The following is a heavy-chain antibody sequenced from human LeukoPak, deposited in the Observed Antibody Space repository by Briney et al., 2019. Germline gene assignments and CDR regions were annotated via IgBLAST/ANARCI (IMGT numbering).Heavy chain of an antibody. Sequence: PGRSLRLSCAASGFTFSSYGMHWVRQAPGKGLEWVAGISYDGSNKYYADSVKGRFTISRDDSKNTLYLQMNSLRAEDTALYYCAKDRGYGSGSYYAFDIWGQGTMVTVSS. CDR1: GFTFSSYG. V-gene: IGHV3-30*18. D-gene: IGHD3-10*01. CDR3: AKDRGYGSGSYYAFDI. CDR2: ISYDGSNK. J-gene: IGHJ3*02.